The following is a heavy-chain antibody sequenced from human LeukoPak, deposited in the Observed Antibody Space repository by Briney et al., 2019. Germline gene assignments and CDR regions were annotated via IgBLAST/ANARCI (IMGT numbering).Heavy chain of an antibody. J-gene: IGHJ3*02. Sequence: PSQTLSLTCTVSGGSISSGSYYWSWIRQPAGKGLEWIGRIYTSGSTNYNPSLKSRVTISVDTSKNQFSRKLSSVTAADMAVYYCARDRRYCSSTSCYAFDIWGQGTMVTVSS. CDR1: GGSISSGSYY. D-gene: IGHD2-2*01. V-gene: IGHV4-61*02. CDR2: IYTSGST. CDR3: ARDRRYCSSTSCYAFDI.